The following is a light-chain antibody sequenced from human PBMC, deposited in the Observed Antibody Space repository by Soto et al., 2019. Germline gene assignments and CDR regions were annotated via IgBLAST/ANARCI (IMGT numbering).Light chain of an antibody. CDR1: QSVNHN. J-gene: IGKJ1*01. CDR2: GAS. V-gene: IGKV3D-15*01. Sequence: DRVMTQSPDTLSASACERVSLSFMASQSVNHNLAWYQQKPGQAPRLLIYGASTRATGIPARFSGAGSGTDFTLTISSLQSEDIAVYYCQQFNKWPPSTFGQGTKVDIK. CDR3: QQFNKWPPST.